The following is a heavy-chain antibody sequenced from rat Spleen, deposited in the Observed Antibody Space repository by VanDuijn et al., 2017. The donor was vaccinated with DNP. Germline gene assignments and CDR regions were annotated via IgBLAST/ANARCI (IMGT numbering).Heavy chain of an antibody. CDR1: GYSITSGYR. CDR3: ARDNSAALYWYFDF. D-gene: IGHD4-3*01. CDR2: KDRAGST. Sequence: EVQLQESGPGLVKPSQALSLTCSVTGYSITSGYRWNWIRKFPGNKLEWMGYKDRAGSTNYNPSLKSRISITRDTSKNQFFLQVNSVTTEDTATYYCARDNSAALYWYFDFWGPGTMVTVSS. J-gene: IGHJ1*01. V-gene: IGHV3-3*01.